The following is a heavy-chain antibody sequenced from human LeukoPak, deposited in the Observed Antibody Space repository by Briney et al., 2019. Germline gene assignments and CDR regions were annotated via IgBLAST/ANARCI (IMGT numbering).Heavy chain of an antibody. J-gene: IGHJ6*03. CDR3: ARDQGQEWLRIEIDYYYYMDV. CDR1: GYTLTELS. V-gene: IGHV1-2*02. CDR2: INPNSGGT. D-gene: IGHD5-12*01. Sequence: ASVKVSCKVSGYTLTELSMHWVRQAPGQGLEWMGWINPNSGGTNYAQKFQGRVTMTRDTSISTAYMELSRLRSDDTAVYYCARDQGQEWLRIEIDYYYYMDVWGKGTTVTVSS.